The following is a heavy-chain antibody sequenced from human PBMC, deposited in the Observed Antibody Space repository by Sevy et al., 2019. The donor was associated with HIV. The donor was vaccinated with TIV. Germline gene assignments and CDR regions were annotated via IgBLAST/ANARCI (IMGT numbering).Heavy chain of an antibody. V-gene: IGHV4-34*01. CDR1: GGSFSGYY. J-gene: IGHJ3*02. Sequence: SETLSLTCAVYGGSFSGYYWSWIRQPPGKGLEWIGEINHSGSTNYNPSLKSRVTISVDTSKNQFSLKLSSVTAADTAVYYCAKHCSGTTCSHAFDIWGQGTMVTVSS. CDR3: AKHCSGTTCSHAFDI. CDR2: INHSGST. D-gene: IGHD2-2*01.